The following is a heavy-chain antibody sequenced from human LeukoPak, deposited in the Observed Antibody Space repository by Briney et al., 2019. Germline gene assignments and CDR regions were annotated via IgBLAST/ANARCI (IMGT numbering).Heavy chain of an antibody. CDR3: ARSSMVRGVNY. CDR1: GGSMSSYY. V-gene: IGHV4-59*01. CDR2: IYYSGST. D-gene: IGHD3-10*01. Sequence: PSETLSLTCTVSGGSMSSYYWSWIRQPPGKGLEWIGYIYYSGSTNYNPSLKSRVTISVDTSKNHFSLKLSSVTAADTAVYYCARSSMVRGVNYWGQGTLVTVSS. J-gene: IGHJ4*02.